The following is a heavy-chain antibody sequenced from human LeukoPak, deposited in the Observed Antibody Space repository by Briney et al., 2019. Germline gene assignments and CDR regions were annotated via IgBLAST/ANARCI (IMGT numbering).Heavy chain of an antibody. V-gene: IGHV4-61*02. D-gene: IGHD4-17*01. CDR3: ARGPTTVTRAFDY. CDR1: GDSISSGDYY. CDR2: ISSSGST. J-gene: IGHJ4*02. Sequence: MPSETLSLTCTVSGDSISSGDYYWSWIRQPAGKGLEWIGRISSSGSTNYNPSLKSRVTMSVDTSKNQFSLKLSSVTAADTAVYYCARGPTTVTRAFDYWGQGTLVTVSS.